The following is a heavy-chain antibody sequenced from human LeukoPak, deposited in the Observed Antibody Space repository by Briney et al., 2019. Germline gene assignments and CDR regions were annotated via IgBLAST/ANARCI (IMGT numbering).Heavy chain of an antibody. D-gene: IGHD1-1*01. J-gene: IGHJ5*02. V-gene: IGHV3-7*01. CDR3: ARDGRARPLDL. CDR1: GFTFGRNW. Sequence: PGGSLRLSCAASGFTFGRNWMTWVRQAPGKGLEWVANINKDGNEKYYVDSVKGRFTISRDNVKNSVYLQMYSLRAEDTAVYYCARDGRARPLDLWGQGTLVAVSS. CDR2: INKDGNEK.